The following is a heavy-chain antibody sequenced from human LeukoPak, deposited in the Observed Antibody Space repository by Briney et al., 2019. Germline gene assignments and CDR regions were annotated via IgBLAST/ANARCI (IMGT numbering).Heavy chain of an antibody. CDR2: INHSGST. Sequence: KASETLSLTCAVYGGSFSGYYWSGIRQPPGKGLEWIGEINHSGSTNYNPSLKSRVTISVDTSKNQFSLKLSSVTAADTAVYYCARADYSSGWYRYWGQGTLVTVSS. V-gene: IGHV4-34*01. CDR3: ARADYSSGWYRY. CDR1: GGSFSGYY. J-gene: IGHJ4*02. D-gene: IGHD6-19*01.